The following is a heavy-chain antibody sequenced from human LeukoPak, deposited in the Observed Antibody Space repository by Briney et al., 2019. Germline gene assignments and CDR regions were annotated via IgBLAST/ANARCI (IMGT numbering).Heavy chain of an antibody. Sequence: PGGSLRLSCAAPGFTLSDQYMATVRQAPGKGLEWVGRIRNKINSYTTEYAASVKGRFTISRDDSKNSLSLQMNSLKTEDTAVYYCARGRRMNYYDSSGYYYGAFDVWGQGTMVTVSS. CDR2: IRNKINSYTT. V-gene: IGHV3-72*01. CDR1: GFTLSDQY. D-gene: IGHD3-22*01. J-gene: IGHJ3*01. CDR3: ARGRRMNYYDSSGYYYGAFDV.